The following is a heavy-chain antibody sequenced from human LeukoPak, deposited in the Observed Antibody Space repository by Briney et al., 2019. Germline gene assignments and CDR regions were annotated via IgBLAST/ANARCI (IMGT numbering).Heavy chain of an antibody. V-gene: IGHV3-30*03. CDR1: GLTLSAYG. D-gene: IGHD3-10*01. J-gene: IGHJ6*03. Sequence: GGSLRLSCAASGLTLSAYGMHWVRQAPGKSLEWVAVISFDGGNKDYADSVKGRFTISRDNAKNSLYLQMNSLRAEDTAVYYCARPGFGDGGDYYYYMDVWGKGTTVTISS. CDR2: ISFDGGNK. CDR3: ARPGFGDGGDYYYYMDV.